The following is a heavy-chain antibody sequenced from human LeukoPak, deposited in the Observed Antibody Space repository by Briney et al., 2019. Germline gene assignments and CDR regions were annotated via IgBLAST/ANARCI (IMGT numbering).Heavy chain of an antibody. V-gene: IGHV4-38-2*02. CDR1: GYSINSGYY. Sequence: SETLSLTCTVSGYSINSGYYWVWIRQPPGKGLEWIGSIYRSGSTNYNPSLKSRVTISVDTSKNQFSLNLSSVTAADTAVYYCARQEIGLRSFDPWGQGTLVTVSS. CDR2: IYRSGST. CDR3: ARQEIGLRSFDP. D-gene: IGHD3/OR15-3a*01. J-gene: IGHJ5*02.